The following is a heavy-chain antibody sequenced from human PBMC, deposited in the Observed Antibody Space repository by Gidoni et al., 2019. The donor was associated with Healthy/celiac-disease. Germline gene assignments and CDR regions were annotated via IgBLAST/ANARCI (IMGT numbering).Heavy chain of an antibody. J-gene: IGHJ5*02. CDR2: INHSGST. CDR3: AGDCSSTSCYGFDP. CDR1: GGSFSGYY. D-gene: IGHD2-2*01. Sequence: QVQLQQWGAGLLKPSETLSLTCAVYGGSFSGYYWSWIRQPPGKGLEWIGEINHSGSTNYNPSLKSRVTISVDTSKNQFSLKLSSVTAADTAVYYCAGDCSSTSCYGFDPWGQGTLVTVSS. V-gene: IGHV4-34*01.